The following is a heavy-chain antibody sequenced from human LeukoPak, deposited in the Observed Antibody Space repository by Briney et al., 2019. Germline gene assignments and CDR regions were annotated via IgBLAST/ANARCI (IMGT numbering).Heavy chain of an antibody. CDR3: VRHEGSISGWPFDY. D-gene: IGHD6-19*01. Sequence: KPGESLKISCKGSGYSFTNYWIGWVRQMPGKGLEWMGITYLGDSETRYSPSFQGQVTISADKSISTVYLQWSSLKASDTAMYYCVRHEGSISGWPFDYWGQGTLVTVS. V-gene: IGHV5-51*01. CDR2: TYLGDSET. CDR1: GYSFTNYW. J-gene: IGHJ4*02.